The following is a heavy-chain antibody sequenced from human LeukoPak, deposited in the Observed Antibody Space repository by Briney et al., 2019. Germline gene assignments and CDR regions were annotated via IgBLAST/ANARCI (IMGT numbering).Heavy chain of an antibody. J-gene: IGHJ6*04. V-gene: IGHV5-51*01. CDR2: IYPADSDT. D-gene: IGHD2-2*01. CDR1: GYSFTNYW. Sequence: GESLKISCKGSGYSFTNYWIGWVRQMPGKGLEWMGIIYPADSDTRYSPSFQGQVTISVDKSISTAYLQWSSLKASDTAMYYCARLLGYCSSTSCLYDMDVWGKGTTVTVSS. CDR3: ARLLGYCSSTSCLYDMDV.